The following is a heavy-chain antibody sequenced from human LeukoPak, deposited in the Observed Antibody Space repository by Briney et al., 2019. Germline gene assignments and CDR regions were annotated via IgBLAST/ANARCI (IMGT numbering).Heavy chain of an antibody. J-gene: IGHJ3*02. Sequence: PGGSLRLSCAASGFPFSDHEKNWVRQAPGKGLEWVSYISSSGSDKYYPDSVKGRFTISRDNAKNSLYLQMNSLRAEDTAVYYCARRTHGAFAIWGQGTKVTVSS. V-gene: IGHV3-48*03. CDR3: ARRTHGAFAI. CDR1: GFPFSDHE. CDR2: ISSSGSDK.